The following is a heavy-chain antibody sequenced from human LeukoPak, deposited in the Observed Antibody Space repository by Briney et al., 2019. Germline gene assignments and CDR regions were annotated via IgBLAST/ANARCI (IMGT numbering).Heavy chain of an antibody. CDR3: ARAPPDHTPGGY. V-gene: IGHV1-18*01. CDR1: GYTFTSYG. D-gene: IGHD2-15*01. Sequence: ASVKVSCKASGYTFTSYGISWVRQAPGQGLEWMGWISAYNGNTNYAQKLQGRVTMTTDTSTSTAYMELRSLRSDDTAVYYRARAPPDHTPGGYWGQGTLVTVSS. CDR2: ISAYNGNT. J-gene: IGHJ4*02.